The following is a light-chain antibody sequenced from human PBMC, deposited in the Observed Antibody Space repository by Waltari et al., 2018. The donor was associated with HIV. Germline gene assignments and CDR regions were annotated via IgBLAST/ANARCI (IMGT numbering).Light chain of an antibody. V-gene: IGKV3-11*01. J-gene: IGKJ2*02. CDR1: QSVSSNY. CDR2: DAF. CDR3: QQRSSWPRGT. Sequence: EIVLTQSPATLSLSPGERATLSCRPSQSVSSNYLAWYQHKPGQAPRLLIYDAFNRATGIPARFSGSGSGTDFTLTISSLEPEDSALYYCQQRSSWPRGTFGQGTKLEIK.